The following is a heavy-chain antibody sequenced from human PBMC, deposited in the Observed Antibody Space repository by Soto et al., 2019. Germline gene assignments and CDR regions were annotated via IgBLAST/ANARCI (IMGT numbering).Heavy chain of an antibody. CDR1: GGSISSGDYY. CDR3: ARIVVVTAPQSGYYYYGMDV. CDR2: IYYSGST. D-gene: IGHD2-21*02. V-gene: IGHV4-30-4*01. Sequence: QVQLQESGPGLVKPSQTLSLTCTVSGGSISSGDYYWSWIRQPPGKGLEWIGYIYYSGSTYYNPSLTLRVTRSVATSHNQCSLMLSSVTAPDTAVYYGARIVVVTAPQSGYYYYGMDVWGQGTTVTVSS. J-gene: IGHJ6*02.